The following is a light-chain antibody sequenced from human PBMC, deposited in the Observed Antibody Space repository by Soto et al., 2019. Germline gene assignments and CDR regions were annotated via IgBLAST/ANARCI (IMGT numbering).Light chain of an antibody. CDR3: QQYNNWPRV. CDR2: GAS. J-gene: IGKJ1*01. Sequence: EIVVTQSPGTLSVSPGERATLSCRASQSVSSNLAWYQQKPGQAPRLLIYGASTRATGIPARFSGSGSGTEFTLTISSLQSEDFAVYYCQQYNNWPRVFGQGTKVDIK. V-gene: IGKV3-15*01. CDR1: QSVSSN.